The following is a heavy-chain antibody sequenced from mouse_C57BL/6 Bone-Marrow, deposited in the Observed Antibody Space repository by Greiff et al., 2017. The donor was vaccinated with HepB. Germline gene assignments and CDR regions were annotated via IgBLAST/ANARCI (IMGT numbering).Heavy chain of an antibody. CDR1: GFTFSDYY. J-gene: IGHJ2*01. Sequence: VKLVESGGGLVQPGGSLKLSCAASGFTFSDYYMYWVRQTPEKRLEWVAYISNGGGSTYYPDTVKGRFTISRDNAKNTLYLQMSRLKSEDTAMYYCARYPYFDYWGQGTTLTVSS. CDR3: ARYPYFDY. CDR2: ISNGGGST. V-gene: IGHV5-12*01.